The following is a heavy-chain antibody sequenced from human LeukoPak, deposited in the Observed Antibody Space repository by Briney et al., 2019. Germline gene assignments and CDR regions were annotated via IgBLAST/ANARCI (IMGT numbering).Heavy chain of an antibody. D-gene: IGHD1-26*01. V-gene: IGHV3-23*01. CDR1: GFTFSSYA. CDR2: ISGSGGST. J-gene: IGHJ3*02. Sequence: GGSLRLSCAASGFTFSSYAMSWVRQAPGKGLEWVSGISGSGGSTYYADSVKGRFTISRDNSKNTLFLQMNSLRAEDTALYYCAKQKGGSYDDAFDIWGQGTMVTVSP. CDR3: AKQKGGSYDDAFDI.